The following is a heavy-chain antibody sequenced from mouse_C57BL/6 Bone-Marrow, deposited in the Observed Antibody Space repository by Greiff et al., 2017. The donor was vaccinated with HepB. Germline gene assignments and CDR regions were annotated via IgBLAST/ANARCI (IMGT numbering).Heavy chain of an antibody. Sequence: VQLKESGAELVKPGASVKLSCTASGFNIKDYYMHWVKQRTEQGLEWIGRIDPEDGETKYAPKFQDKATITADTSSNTAYLQLSSLTSEDTAVYYCARSSLDYDYFDYWGQGTTLTVSS. CDR1: GFNIKDYY. J-gene: IGHJ2*01. CDR3: ARSSLDYDYFDY. V-gene: IGHV14-2*01. D-gene: IGHD2-4*01. CDR2: IDPEDGET.